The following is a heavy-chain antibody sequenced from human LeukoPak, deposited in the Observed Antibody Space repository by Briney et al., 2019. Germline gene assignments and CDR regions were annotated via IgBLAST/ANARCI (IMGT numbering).Heavy chain of an antibody. V-gene: IGHV3-11*01. J-gene: IGHJ4*02. CDR2: ISSSGSTI. CDR3: ARGSRFGELHTFDY. CDR1: GFTFSDYY. D-gene: IGHD3-10*01. Sequence: GGSLRLSCAASGFTFSDYYMSWIRQAPGKGLEWVSYISSSGSTIYYADSVKGRFTISRDSAKNSLYLQMNSLRAEDTAVYYCARGSRFGELHTFDYWGQGTLVTVSS.